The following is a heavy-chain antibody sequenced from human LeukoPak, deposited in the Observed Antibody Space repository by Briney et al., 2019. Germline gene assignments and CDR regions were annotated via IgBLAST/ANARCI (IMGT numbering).Heavy chain of an antibody. Sequence: SETLSLTCAVYGGSFSGYYWNWIRQPPGMGLEWIGEINHSGSTNYNPSLKSRVTISVDTSKNQFSLNPSSVTAADTAVYYCARDFRDDSSGYYYLDYWGQGTLVTVSS. D-gene: IGHD3-22*01. CDR3: ARDFRDDSSGYYYLDY. CDR1: GGSFSGYY. J-gene: IGHJ4*02. CDR2: INHSGST. V-gene: IGHV4-34*01.